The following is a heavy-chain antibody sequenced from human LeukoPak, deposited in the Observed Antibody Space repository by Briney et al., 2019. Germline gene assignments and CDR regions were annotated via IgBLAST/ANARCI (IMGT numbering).Heavy chain of an antibody. V-gene: IGHV4-4*02. J-gene: IGHJ4*02. CDR1: GGSISSSNW. CDR3: AREGSSSWYAWWY. CDR2: IYHSGST. Sequence: SGTLSLTCAVSGGSISSSNWWSWVRQPPGKGLEWIGEIYHSGSTNYNPSLKSRVTISVDKSKNQFSLKLSSVTAADTAVYYCAREGSSSWYAWWYWGQGTLVTVSS. D-gene: IGHD6-13*01.